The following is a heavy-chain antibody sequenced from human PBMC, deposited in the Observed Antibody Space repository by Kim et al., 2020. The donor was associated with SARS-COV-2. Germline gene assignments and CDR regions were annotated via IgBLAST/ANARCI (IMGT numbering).Heavy chain of an antibody. V-gene: IGHV3-23*03. CDR3: AKDLTRGGYSGYGDY. J-gene: IGHJ4*02. Sequence: GGSLRLSCAASGFTFSSYAMSWVRQAPGKGLEWVSVIYSGGSSTYYADSVKGRFTISRDNSKNTLYLQMNSLRAEDTAVYYCAKDLTRGGYSGYGDYWGQGALVTVSS. CDR2: IYSGGSST. D-gene: IGHD5-12*01. CDR1: GFTFSSYA.